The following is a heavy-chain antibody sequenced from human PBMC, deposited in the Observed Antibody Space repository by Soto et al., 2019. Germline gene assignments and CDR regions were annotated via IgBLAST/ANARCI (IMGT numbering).Heavy chain of an antibody. D-gene: IGHD5-18*01. Sequence: QVQLVQSGAEVKKPESSVKVSCKAPGGTFSTYAISWVRQAPGQGLDWMGGIIPMFGTANYAQRFQDRVTITADESTNTVYMELRSLRSEDTAVYFCASGIQLWLRRINNGYSGWGQGTLVTVSS. CDR2: IIPMFGTA. CDR3: ASGIQLWLRRINNGYSG. J-gene: IGHJ4*02. V-gene: IGHV1-69*12. CDR1: GGTFSTYA.